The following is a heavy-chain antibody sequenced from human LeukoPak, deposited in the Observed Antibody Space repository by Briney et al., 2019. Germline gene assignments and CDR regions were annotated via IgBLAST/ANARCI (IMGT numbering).Heavy chain of an antibody. CDR1: GGSISSSSYY. D-gene: IGHD3-22*01. V-gene: IGHV4-39*07. Sequence: SETLSLTCTVSGGSISSSSYYWGWIRQPPGKGLEWIGSIYYSGSTYYNPSLKSRVTISVDTSKNQFSLKLSSVTAADTAVYYCARGPLQEQTSYYYDSSGYPDYWGQGTLVTVSS. CDR3: ARGPLQEQTSYYYDSSGYPDY. J-gene: IGHJ4*02. CDR2: IYYSGST.